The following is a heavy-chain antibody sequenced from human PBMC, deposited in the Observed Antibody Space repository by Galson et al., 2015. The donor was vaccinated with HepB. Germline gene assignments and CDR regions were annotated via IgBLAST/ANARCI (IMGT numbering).Heavy chain of an antibody. V-gene: IGHV3-7*03. Sequence: LRLSCAGSGFTFSRHWMHWVRQAPGTGLEWVACIKPEGTEQVYVDSVKGRFTISRDNAKNSLYLRMNSLRVEDTAVYYCAKDREGGWSFDYWGQGTLVTVSS. J-gene: IGHJ4*02. CDR2: IKPEGTEQ. CDR1: GFTFSRHW. D-gene: IGHD6-19*01. CDR3: AKDREGGWSFDY.